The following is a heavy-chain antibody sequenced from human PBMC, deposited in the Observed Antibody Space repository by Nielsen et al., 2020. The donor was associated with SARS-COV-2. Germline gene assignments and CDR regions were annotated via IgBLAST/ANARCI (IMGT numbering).Heavy chain of an antibody. V-gene: IGHV3-66*01. CDR3: ARDNWGRMDV. D-gene: IGHD7-27*01. J-gene: IGHJ6*02. CDR1: GFTISSSF. CDR2: IYTDGST. Sequence: GGSLRLSCGASGFTISSSFMSWVRQAAGKGLDWVSVIYTDGSTSYADSVKGRFTVSRDNSKNTLYLQMNSLRAEDTAMYYCARDNWGRMDVWGQGTTVTVPS.